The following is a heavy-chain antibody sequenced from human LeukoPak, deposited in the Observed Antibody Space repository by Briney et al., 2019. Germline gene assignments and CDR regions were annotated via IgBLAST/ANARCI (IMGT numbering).Heavy chain of an antibody. Sequence: GGSLRLSCAASGFSFSSYGMHWVRQAPGKGLEWVAVIWYDGSNKYYADSVKGRFTVSRDNAKNSLYLQMNSLRAEDAAVYYCARTYGGFDYWGQGTLVTVSS. V-gene: IGHV3-33*01. CDR2: IWYDGSNK. CDR3: ARTYGGFDY. CDR1: GFSFSSYG. J-gene: IGHJ4*02. D-gene: IGHD4-23*01.